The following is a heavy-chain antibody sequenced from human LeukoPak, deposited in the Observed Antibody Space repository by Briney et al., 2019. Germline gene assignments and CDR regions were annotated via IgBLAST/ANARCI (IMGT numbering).Heavy chain of an antibody. CDR2: ISGSGGST. D-gene: IGHD6-19*01. CDR1: GFTFSSYA. V-gene: IGHV3-23*01. CDR3: AKDRLIAVAPNWFDP. Sequence: GGSLRLSCAASGFTFSSYAMSWVRQAPGKGLEWVSTISGSGGSTYYADSVKGRFTISRDNSKNTLYLQMNSLRAEDTAVYYCAKDRLIAVAPNWFDPWGQGTLVTVSS. J-gene: IGHJ5*02.